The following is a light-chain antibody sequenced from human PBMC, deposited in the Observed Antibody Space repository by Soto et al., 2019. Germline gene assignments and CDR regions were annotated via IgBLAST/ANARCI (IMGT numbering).Light chain of an antibody. J-gene: IGLJ2*01. CDR3: SSYTSGNTFV. V-gene: IGLV2-14*01. CDR2: DVH. Sequence: QSALTQPASVSGSPGQSITISCAGTSSDVGGYNSVSWYQHHPGKAPKLMVYDVHHRPSGVSNRFSGSKSGNTASLTISGLQAEDEADYYCSSYTSGNTFVFGGGTKGTGL. CDR1: SSDVGGYNS.